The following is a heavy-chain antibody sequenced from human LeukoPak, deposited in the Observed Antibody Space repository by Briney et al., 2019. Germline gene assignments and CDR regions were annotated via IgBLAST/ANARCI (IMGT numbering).Heavy chain of an antibody. Sequence: QTGGSLRLSCAASGFTFSSYWMPWVRQAPGKGLVWVSRINSDGSSTSYADSVKGRFTISRDNAKNTLYLQMNRLRAEDTAVYYCARDHDTSGYDLYYFDYWGQGTLVTVSS. J-gene: IGHJ4*02. D-gene: IGHD5-12*01. CDR3: ARDHDTSGYDLYYFDY. V-gene: IGHV3-74*01. CDR2: INSDGSST. CDR1: GFTFSSYW.